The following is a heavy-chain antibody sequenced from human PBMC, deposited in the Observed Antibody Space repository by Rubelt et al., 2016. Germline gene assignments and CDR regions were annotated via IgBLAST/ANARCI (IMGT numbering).Heavy chain of an antibody. CDR2: IWYDGSNK. CDR3: ARDFQWGYSSPGDAFDI. Sequence: QVQLVESGGGVVQPGRSLRLSCAASGFTFSSYGMHWVRQAPGKGLEWVAVIWYDGSNKYYADSVKGRFTISRDKSKNRLYLQMNSLRAEDTAVYYCARDFQWGYSSPGDAFDIWGQGTMVTVSS. V-gene: IGHV3-33*01. CDR1: GFTFSSYG. J-gene: IGHJ3*02. D-gene: IGHD6-13*01.